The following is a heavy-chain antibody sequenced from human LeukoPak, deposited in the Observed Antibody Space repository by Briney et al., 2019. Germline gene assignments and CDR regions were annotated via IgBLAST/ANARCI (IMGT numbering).Heavy chain of an antibody. CDR2: ISSSSSYI. V-gene: IGHV3-21*01. CDR1: GFTFSSYS. J-gene: IGHJ6*03. D-gene: IGHD2-2*01. CDR3: ARDGFIVVVPAARNRDV. Sequence: PGGSLRLSCAASGFTFSSYSMNWVRQAPGKGLEWVSSISSSSSYIYYADSVKGRFTISRDNAKNSLYLQMNSLRAEDTAVYYCARDGFIVVVPAARNRDVGGKGTTSTVSS.